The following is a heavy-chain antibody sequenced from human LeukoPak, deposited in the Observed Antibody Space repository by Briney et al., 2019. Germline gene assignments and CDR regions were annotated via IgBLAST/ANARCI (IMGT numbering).Heavy chain of an antibody. V-gene: IGHV3-23*01. CDR1: GLTFSSYA. D-gene: IGHD1-7*01. J-gene: IGHJ4*02. Sequence: GGSLRLSGAASGLTFSSYAMSWVRQPPGKGLKWVSAFSGSGGSTYYADSVKGRFTVSRDNSKNTLYLQMSSLRAEDTAVYYCAKDERNWNYNLASQTYDWGQGTLVTVSS. CDR3: AKDERNWNYNLASQTYD. CDR2: FSGSGGST.